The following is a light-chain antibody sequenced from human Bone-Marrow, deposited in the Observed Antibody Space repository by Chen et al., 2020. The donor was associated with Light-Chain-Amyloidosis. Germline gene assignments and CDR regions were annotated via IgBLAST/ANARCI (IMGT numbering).Light chain of an antibody. CDR3: QSADSSGTYEVI. CDR1: DLPTKY. V-gene: IGLV3-25*03. CDR2: RDT. Sequence: SSELTQPPSASVSPGQTARITCSGDDLPTKYAYWYQQKPGQAPVLVIHRDTERPSGISERFSGSSPGTTVTLTIGGVQAEDEADYHCQSADSSGTYEVIFGGGTKLTVL. J-gene: IGLJ2*01.